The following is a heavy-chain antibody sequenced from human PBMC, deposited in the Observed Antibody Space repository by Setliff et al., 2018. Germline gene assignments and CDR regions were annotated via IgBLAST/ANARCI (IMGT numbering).Heavy chain of an antibody. Sequence: SETLSLTCTASGGSISSGDVYWSWIRQPAGKGLEWIGRVYSSGNTNYNPFLESRVTISVDTSKNQFPLKLNSVAAADTAGYYCARAYCSGVTCYEGTFDIWGQGTMVTGSS. J-gene: IGHJ3*02. CDR2: VYSSGNT. CDR3: ARAYCSGVTCYEGTFDI. V-gene: IGHV4-61*02. CDR1: GGSISSGDVY. D-gene: IGHD2-15*01.